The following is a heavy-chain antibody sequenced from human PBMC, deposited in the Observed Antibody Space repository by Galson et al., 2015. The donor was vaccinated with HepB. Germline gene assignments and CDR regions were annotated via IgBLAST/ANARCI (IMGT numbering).Heavy chain of an antibody. J-gene: IGHJ4*02. D-gene: IGHD3-22*01. CDR1: GSTFSNSA. V-gene: IGHV1-69*13. Sequence: SVKVSCKASGSTFSNSAISWVRQAPGQGLEWVGKIIPVFGTPNYAQRFQGRVTITADESTNTAYMELSSLRSEDTAVYYCARASDDSSGYYCFDYWGQGTLVTVSS. CDR3: ARASDDSSGYYCFDY. CDR2: IIPVFGTP.